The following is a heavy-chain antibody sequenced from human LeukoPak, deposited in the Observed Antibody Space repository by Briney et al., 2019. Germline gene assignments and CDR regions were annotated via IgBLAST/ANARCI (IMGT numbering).Heavy chain of an antibody. CDR1: GFTFRSYA. CDR3: AKRRGTYYDFWSGYGAFDI. J-gene: IGHJ3*02. D-gene: IGHD3-3*01. Sequence: GGSLRLSCAASGFTFRSYAMSWVRQAPGKGLEWVSGISGSGSSTYYADSVKGQFTISRDNSKNTLYLQMNSLRAEDTAVYYCAKRRGTYYDFWSGYGAFDIWGQGTMVTVSS. CDR2: ISGSGSST. V-gene: IGHV3-23*01.